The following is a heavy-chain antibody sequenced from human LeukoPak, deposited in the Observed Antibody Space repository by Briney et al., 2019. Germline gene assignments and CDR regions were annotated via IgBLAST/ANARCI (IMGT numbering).Heavy chain of an antibody. CDR1: GFTFDDYT. CDR2: ISWDGGST. V-gene: IGHV3-43*01. D-gene: IGHD4-17*01. Sequence: GGSLRLSCAASGFTFDDYTMHWVRQPPGKGLEWVSLISWDGGSTYYADSVKGRFTISRDNIKNSLYLQMNSLRTEDTALYYCAKNRGSSTTVLTPTEWGQGTLVTVSS. CDR3: AKNRGSSTTVLTPTE. J-gene: IGHJ4*02.